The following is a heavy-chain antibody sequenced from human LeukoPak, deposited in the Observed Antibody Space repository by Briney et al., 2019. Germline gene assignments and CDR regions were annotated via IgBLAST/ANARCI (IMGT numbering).Heavy chain of an antibody. D-gene: IGHD2-2*02. J-gene: IGHJ5*02. CDR1: GGSFSGYY. CDR3: ARRQDCSSTSCYRFDP. CDR2: IYYSGST. V-gene: IGHV4-31*11. Sequence: SETLSLTCAVYGGSFSGYYWSWIRQHPGKGLEWIGYIYYSGSTYYNPSLKSRVTISVDTSKNQFSLKLSSVTAADTAVYYCARRQDCSSTSCYRFDPWGQGTLVTVSS.